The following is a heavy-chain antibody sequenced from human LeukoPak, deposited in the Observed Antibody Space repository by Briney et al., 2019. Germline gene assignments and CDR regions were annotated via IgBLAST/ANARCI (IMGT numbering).Heavy chain of an antibody. V-gene: IGHV4-59*11. Sequence: SETLSLTCNVSSGSISPHYWNWIRQAPGKGLEWLGYVYYSGSANYNPSLKSRVTITVDTSKNQLSLKLISVTAADTAVYYCARGPRTIFAPSRFDYWGQGTLVTVSS. CDR3: ARGPRTIFAPSRFDY. J-gene: IGHJ4*02. CDR1: SGSISPHY. D-gene: IGHD3-3*01. CDR2: VYYSGSA.